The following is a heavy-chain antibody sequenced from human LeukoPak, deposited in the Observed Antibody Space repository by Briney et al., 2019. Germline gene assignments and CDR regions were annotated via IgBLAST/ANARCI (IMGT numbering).Heavy chain of an antibody. CDR1: GGSFSGYY. Sequence: SETLSLTCAVYGGSFSGYYWSWIRQPPGKGLEWIGEINHSGSTNYNPSLKSRVTISVDTSKNQFSLKLSSVTAADTAVYYCAILGASSGWSIDYWGQGTLVTVSS. CDR2: INHSGST. CDR3: AILGASSGWSIDY. D-gene: IGHD6-19*01. J-gene: IGHJ4*02. V-gene: IGHV4-34*01.